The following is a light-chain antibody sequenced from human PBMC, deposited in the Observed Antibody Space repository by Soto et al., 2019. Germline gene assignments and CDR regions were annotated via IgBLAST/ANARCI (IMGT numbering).Light chain of an antibody. Sequence: DIQMTQSRSSLSASVGDRVTITCRASQDIRDYLVWYQQRPGKVPSLLIYAASTLQSGVPSRFSGSGFGTDFTLTISSLQSEDVATYYCQKYGGAPYTFGPGTKVDLK. CDR3: QKYGGAPYT. CDR2: AAS. CDR1: QDIRDY. J-gene: IGKJ3*01. V-gene: IGKV1-27*01.